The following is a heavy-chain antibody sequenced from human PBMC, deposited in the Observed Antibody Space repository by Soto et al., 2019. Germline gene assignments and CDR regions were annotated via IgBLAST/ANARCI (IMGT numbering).Heavy chain of an antibody. D-gene: IGHD6-19*01. V-gene: IGHV1-69*13. CDR1: GGTFSSYA. CDR3: ARDWYSSCPLDP. CDR2: IIPIFGTA. J-gene: IGHJ5*02. Sequence: ASVKVSCKASGGTFSSYAISWVRQAPGQGLEWMGGIIPIFGTANYAQKFQGRVTITADESTSTAYMELSSLRSEDTAVYYCARDWYSSCPLDPWGQGTMVTVSS.